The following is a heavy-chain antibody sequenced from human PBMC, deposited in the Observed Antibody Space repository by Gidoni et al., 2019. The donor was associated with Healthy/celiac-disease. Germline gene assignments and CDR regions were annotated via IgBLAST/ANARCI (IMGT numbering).Heavy chain of an antibody. J-gene: IGHJ4*02. V-gene: IGHV3-30-3*01. CDR1: GFTFSRYA. D-gene: IGHD2-15*01. Sequence: QVQLVESGGGVVQPRRSLRLSCASSGFTFSRYAMHGVRQAPGKGLGWVAVISDDGSNKYYADSVKGRFTISRDNSKNTLYLQMNSLRAEDTAVYYCARVGGNCWGFDYWGQGTLVTVSS. CDR3: ARVGGNCWGFDY. CDR2: ISDDGSNK.